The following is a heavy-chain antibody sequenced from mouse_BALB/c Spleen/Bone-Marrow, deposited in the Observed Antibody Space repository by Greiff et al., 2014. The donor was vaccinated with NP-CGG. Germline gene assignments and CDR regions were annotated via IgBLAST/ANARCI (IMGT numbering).Heavy chain of an antibody. CDR3: TRYGNSHYYAMDY. CDR1: GYTFTSYW. Sequence: VQGVESGAELVRPGASVKLSCRASGYTFTSYWINWVKQRPGQGLEWIGNVYPSDSYTNYNQRFKDKATLTVDKSSSTAYMQLSSPTSEDSAVYYCTRYGNSHYYAMDYWGQGTSVTVSS. CDR2: VYPSDSYT. D-gene: IGHD1-1*01. V-gene: IGHV1-69*02. J-gene: IGHJ4*01.